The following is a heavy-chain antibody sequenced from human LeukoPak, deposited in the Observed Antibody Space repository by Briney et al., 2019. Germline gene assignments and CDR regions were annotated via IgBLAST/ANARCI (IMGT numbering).Heavy chain of an antibody. CDR3: ATLYYEILTGYFPI. D-gene: IGHD3-9*01. CDR2: MYTNGST. CDR1: SGSISSGSYY. Sequence: PSETLSLTCTVSSGSISSGSYYWSWIRQPAGKVLEWMGRMYTNGSTNYNPSLKSRVTMSLDTSKNQFSLKLRSVTAADTAVYYCATLYYEILTGYFPIWGQGSLVTVSS. J-gene: IGHJ4*02. V-gene: IGHV4-61*02.